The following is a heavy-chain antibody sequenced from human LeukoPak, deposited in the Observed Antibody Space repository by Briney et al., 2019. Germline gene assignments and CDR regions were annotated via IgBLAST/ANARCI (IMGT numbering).Heavy chain of an antibody. J-gene: IGHJ4*02. V-gene: IGHV3-30*02. Sequence: PGGSLRLSCAASGFTFSSYGMHWVRQAPGKGLEWVAFIRYDGSNKYYADSVKGRFTISRDNSKNTLYLQMNSLRAEDMALYYCAKSPYDSSGYLDYWGQGTLVTVSS. CDR2: IRYDGSNK. CDR1: GFTFSSYG. D-gene: IGHD3-22*01. CDR3: AKSPYDSSGYLDY.